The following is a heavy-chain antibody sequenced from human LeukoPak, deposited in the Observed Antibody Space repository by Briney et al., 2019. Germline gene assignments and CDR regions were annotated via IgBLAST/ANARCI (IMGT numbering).Heavy chain of an antibody. Sequence: PSETLSLTCAVYGGSFSGYYWSWIRQPPGKGLEWIGEINHSGSTNYNPSLKSRVTISVDTSKNQFSLKLSSVTAADTAVYYCARGRYDSNGYYFVPNYYFDYWGQGTLVTVSS. V-gene: IGHV4-34*01. CDR3: ARGRYDSNGYYFVPNYYFDY. CDR1: GGSFSGYY. D-gene: IGHD3-22*01. CDR2: INHSGST. J-gene: IGHJ4*02.